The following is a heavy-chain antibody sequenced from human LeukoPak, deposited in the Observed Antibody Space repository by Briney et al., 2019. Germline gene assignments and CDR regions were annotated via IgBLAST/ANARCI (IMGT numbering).Heavy chain of an antibody. Sequence: SQTLSLTCAISGDSVSSNSAAWNWIRQSPSRGLEWLGRTYYRSKWYNDYAVSVKSRITINPETYKNQFSLQLNSVTPEDTAVYYCARGSVPYDFWSGYYHNWFDPWGQGTLVTVSS. V-gene: IGHV6-1*01. D-gene: IGHD3-3*01. J-gene: IGHJ5*02. CDR1: GDSVSSNSAA. CDR3: ARGSVPYDFWSGYYHNWFDP. CDR2: TYYRSKWYN.